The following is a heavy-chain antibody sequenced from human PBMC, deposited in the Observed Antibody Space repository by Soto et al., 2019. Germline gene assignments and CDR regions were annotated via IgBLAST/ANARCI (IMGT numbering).Heavy chain of an antibody. CDR2: IKQDGSER. D-gene: IGHD2-21*01. CDR1: GFTFFNYW. J-gene: IGHJ5*02. V-gene: IGHV3-7*01. Sequence: PGGSLRLSCAASGFTFFNYWIIWVRHSPGKGPEWVANIKQDGSERNYVDSVKGRFTISRDNAENSLYLQMNSLRVEDTGVYYCASARHIGPWGQGTLVTVSS. CDR3: ASARHIGP.